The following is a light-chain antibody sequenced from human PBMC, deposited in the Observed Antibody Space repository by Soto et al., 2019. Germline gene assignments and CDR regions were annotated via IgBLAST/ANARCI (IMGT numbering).Light chain of an antibody. CDR1: SSDVGGCNY. CDR2: EVS. CDR3: SSYAGSNTYV. J-gene: IGLJ1*01. Sequence: QSVLTQPPSASGSPGQSVTISCTGTSSDVGGCNYVSWYQQHPGKAPKLMIYEVSKRPSGAPDRFSGSKSGNTASLTVSGLQAEDEADYYCSSYAGSNTYVFGTGTKVTVL. V-gene: IGLV2-8*01.